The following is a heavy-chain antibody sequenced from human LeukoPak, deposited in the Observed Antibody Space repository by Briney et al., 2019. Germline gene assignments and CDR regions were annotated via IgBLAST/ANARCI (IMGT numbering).Heavy chain of an antibody. CDR2: INGRAATT. J-gene: IGHJ6*03. CDR1: GFTFSSYA. CDR3: AKAPATGEGYYFYYMDV. Sequence: GGSLRLSCAASGFASGFTFSSYAMSWVRQAPGKGLEWVASINGRAATTYYADSVKGRFTISRDNSKNTLYLQMHSLGADDTAVYYCAKAPATGEGYYFYYMDVWGKGTTVTVSS. D-gene: IGHD7-27*01. V-gene: IGHV3-23*01.